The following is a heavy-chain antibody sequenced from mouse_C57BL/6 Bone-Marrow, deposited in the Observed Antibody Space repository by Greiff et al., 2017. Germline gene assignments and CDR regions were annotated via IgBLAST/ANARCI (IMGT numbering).Heavy chain of an antibody. J-gene: IGHJ2*01. Sequence: QVHVKQSGAELARPGASVKLSCKASGYTFTSYGISWVKQRTGQGLEWIGEIYPRSGNTYYNEKFKGKATLTADKSSSTAYMELRSLTSEDSAVYFCARGGVITREYYFDYWGQGTTLTVSS. D-gene: IGHD1-1*01. CDR1: GYTFTSYG. V-gene: IGHV1-81*01. CDR3: ARGGVITREYYFDY. CDR2: IYPRSGNT.